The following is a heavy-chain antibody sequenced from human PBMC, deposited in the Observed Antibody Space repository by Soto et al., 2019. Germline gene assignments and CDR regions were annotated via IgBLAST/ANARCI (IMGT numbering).Heavy chain of an antibody. Sequence: QVQLQESGPGLVRPSQTLSLTCTVSGGSISSGPYYWNWIRQHPGKGLEWIGYIYYSGNTYYSPSLKIRVIISVDTSKNQVSLRLSSVTAADTAVYYCARGDYVYWFDPWGQGTLVTVSS. CDR2: IYYSGNT. J-gene: IGHJ5*02. V-gene: IGHV4-31*03. CDR1: GGSISSGPYY. D-gene: IGHD4-17*01. CDR3: ARGDYVYWFDP.